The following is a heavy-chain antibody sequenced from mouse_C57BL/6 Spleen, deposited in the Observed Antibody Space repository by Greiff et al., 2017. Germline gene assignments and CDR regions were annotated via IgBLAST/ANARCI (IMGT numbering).Heavy chain of an antibody. J-gene: IGHJ1*03. CDR2: IYPSDSET. Sequence: QVQLQQPGAELVRPGSSVKLSCKASGYTFTSYWMDWVKQRPGQGLEWIGNIYPSDSETHYNQKFKDKATLTVDKSSSTAYMQRSSLTSEDSAVYYWERLTTVVASPYWYFDVWGTGTTVTVSS. CDR1: GYTFTSYW. D-gene: IGHD1-1*01. CDR3: ERLTTVVASPYWYFDV. V-gene: IGHV1-61*01.